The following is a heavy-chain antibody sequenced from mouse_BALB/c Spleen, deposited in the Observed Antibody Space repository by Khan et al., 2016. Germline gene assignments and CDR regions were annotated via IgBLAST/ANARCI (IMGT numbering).Heavy chain of an antibody. CDR2: IYPGNVNT. V-gene: IGHV1S56*01. D-gene: IGHD2-4*01. CDR1: GYTFTSYY. Sequence: QLVQSGPELVKPGASVRISCKASGYTFTSYYIHWVKQRPGQGLEWIGWIYPGNVNTKYNEKFKGKATLTADKSSSTAYMQLSSLTSEDSAVYFCARGGLRRGYYFDYWGQGTTLTVSS. CDR3: ARGGLRRGYYFDY. J-gene: IGHJ2*01.